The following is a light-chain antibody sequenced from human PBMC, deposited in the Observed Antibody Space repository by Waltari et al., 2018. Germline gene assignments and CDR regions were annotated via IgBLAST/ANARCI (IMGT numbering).Light chain of an antibody. CDR3: SSYAGNDNFEV. CDR2: EVS. Sequence: SALPQPPPRSGSPGQALHHPCTGTRRDRWGFKYVYRYQQHPGKAPKLMIYEVSKRPSGVPDRFSGSKSGNTASLTVPGLQAEEEADYYCSSYAGNDNFEVFGGGTKLTVL. CDR1: RRDRWGFKY. J-gene: IGLJ3*02. V-gene: IGLV2-8*01.